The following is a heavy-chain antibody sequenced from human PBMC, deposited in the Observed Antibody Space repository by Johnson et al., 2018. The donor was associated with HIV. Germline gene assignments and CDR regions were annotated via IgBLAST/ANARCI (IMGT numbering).Heavy chain of an antibody. V-gene: IGHV3-30*04. CDR2: ISYDGSNK. CDR1: GLTFSHYP. Sequence: VQLVESGGGLVQPGGSLRLSCAASGLTFSHYPMHWVRQAPGKGLEWVAVISYDGSNKYYADSVKGRFTISRDNSKNTLYLRLNSLRPGDSAVYYCAKDVSVVTPSGSFDIWGQGTRVTVSS. D-gene: IGHD4-23*01. CDR3: AKDVSVVTPSGSFDI. J-gene: IGHJ3*02.